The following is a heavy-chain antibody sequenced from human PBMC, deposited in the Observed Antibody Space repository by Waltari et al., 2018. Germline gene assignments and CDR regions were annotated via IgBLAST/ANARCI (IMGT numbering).Heavy chain of an antibody. D-gene: IGHD1-1*01. CDR2: ISGSGGST. CDR1: GFTFRSYA. V-gene: IGHV3-23*01. Sequence: EVQLLESGGGLVQPGGSLRLSCAAYGFTFRSYAMRWVRQAPGKGLECVSAISGSGGSTYYADSVKGRFTISRDNSKNTLYLQMNSLRAEDTAVYYCAKAPPYGLELDYWGQGTLVTGSS. J-gene: IGHJ4*02. CDR3: AKAPPYGLELDY.